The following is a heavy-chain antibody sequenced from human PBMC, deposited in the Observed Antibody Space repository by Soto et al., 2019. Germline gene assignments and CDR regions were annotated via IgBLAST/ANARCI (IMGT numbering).Heavy chain of an antibody. D-gene: IGHD3-10*01. CDR3: ARDLPDYYYGSGSYYPAPDY. CDR2: IKQDGSEK. V-gene: IGHV3-7*03. J-gene: IGHJ4*02. CDR1: GFTFSSYW. Sequence: PGGSLRLSCAASGFTFSSYWMSWVRQAPGKGLEWVANIKQDGSEKYYVDSVKGRFTISRDNAKNSLYLQINSLRAEDTAVYYCARDLPDYYYGSGSYYPAPDYWGQGTLVTVSS.